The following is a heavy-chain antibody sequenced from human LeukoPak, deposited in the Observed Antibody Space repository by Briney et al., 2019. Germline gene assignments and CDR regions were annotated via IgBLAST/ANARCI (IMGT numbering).Heavy chain of an antibody. CDR1: GYSFTSYC. Sequence: GESLKISCKGSGYSFTSYCIGWVRQMPGKGLEWMGIIYPGDSDTRYSPSFQGQVTISADKSISTAYLQWSSLKASDTAMYYCARPYDFWSGYFGNAFDIWGQGTMVTVSS. D-gene: IGHD3-3*01. V-gene: IGHV5-51*01. J-gene: IGHJ3*02. CDR3: ARPYDFWSGYFGNAFDI. CDR2: IYPGDSDT.